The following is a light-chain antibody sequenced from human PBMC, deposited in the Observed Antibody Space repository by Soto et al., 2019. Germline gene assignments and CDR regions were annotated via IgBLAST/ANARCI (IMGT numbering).Light chain of an antibody. CDR2: EVD. J-gene: IGLJ2*01. Sequence: QSVLTQHASVSGSPGQSITISCAGTTSDVAYYDLVSWYQQHPGRAPKLLIYEVDKRPSGISVRFSGSKSGATASLTISGLLPEDEAVYFCCTYAGHVPKFGGGTKLTVL. V-gene: IGLV2-23*02. CDR3: CTYAGHVPK. CDR1: TSDVAYYDL.